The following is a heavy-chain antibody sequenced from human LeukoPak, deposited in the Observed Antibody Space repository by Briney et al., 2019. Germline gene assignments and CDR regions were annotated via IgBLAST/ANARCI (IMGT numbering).Heavy chain of an antibody. J-gene: IGHJ6*02. V-gene: IGHV4-39*07. Sequence: SETLSLTCTVSGGSISSSSYYWGWIRQPPGKGLEWIGSIYYSGSTYYNPSLKSRVTISVDTSKNQFSLKLSSVTAADTAVYYCARDTGHQLSRRNYYAMDVWGQGTTVTVSS. CDR2: IYYSGST. CDR3: ARDTGHQLSRRNYYAMDV. CDR1: GGSISSSSYY. D-gene: IGHD2-2*01.